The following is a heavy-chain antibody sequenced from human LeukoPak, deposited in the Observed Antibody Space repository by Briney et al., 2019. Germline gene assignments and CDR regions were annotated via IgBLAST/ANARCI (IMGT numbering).Heavy chain of an antibody. Sequence: ASETLSLTCTVSGGSISTYYWSWIRQPPGKGLEWIGYINYSGNTNYNPSLGGRVTISVDKSKNQFSLNLNSVTAADTAVYYCARDLPTLIPGFDPWGQGTLVTVSS. CDR2: INYSGNT. V-gene: IGHV4-59*01. CDR3: ARDLPTLIPGFDP. J-gene: IGHJ5*02. CDR1: GGSISTYY.